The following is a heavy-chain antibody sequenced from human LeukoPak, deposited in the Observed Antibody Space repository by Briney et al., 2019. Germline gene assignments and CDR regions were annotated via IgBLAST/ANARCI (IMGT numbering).Heavy chain of an antibody. Sequence: SETLSLTCTVSGGSISSYYWSWIRQPPVKGLGWIGNIYYSGSTNYNPSLKSRVTISVDTSKNQFSLKLSSVTAADTAVYYCARGLRDGSDYWGQGTLVTVSS. CDR2: IYYSGST. D-gene: IGHD5-24*01. CDR1: GGSISSYY. CDR3: ARGLRDGSDY. V-gene: IGHV4-59*08. J-gene: IGHJ4*02.